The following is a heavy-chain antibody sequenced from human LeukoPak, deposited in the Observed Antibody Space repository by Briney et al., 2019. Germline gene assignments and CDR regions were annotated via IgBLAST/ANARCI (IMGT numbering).Heavy chain of an antibody. V-gene: IGHV1-8*01. CDR2: MNPNSGNT. CDR3: ARTGVSDYSSSQTHSDY. D-gene: IGHD6-13*01. CDR1: GYTFTSYD. J-gene: IGHJ4*02. Sequence: ASVKVSCKASGYTFTSYDINWVRQATEQGLEWMGWMNPNSGNTGYAQKFQGRVTMTRNTSISTAYMELSSLRSEDTAVYYCARTGVSDYSSSQTHSDYWGQGTLVTVSS.